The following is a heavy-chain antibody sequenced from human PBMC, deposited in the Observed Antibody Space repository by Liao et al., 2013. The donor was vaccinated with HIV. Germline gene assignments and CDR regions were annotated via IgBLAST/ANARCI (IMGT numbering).Heavy chain of an antibody. D-gene: IGHD3-10*01. CDR2: IYYSGST. V-gene: IGHV4-34*11. Sequence: QVQLQQWGAGLLKPSETLSLTCAVYGGSFSAYYWSWIRQPPGKGLEWIGYIYYSGSTNYNPSLKSRVTISVDTSKNQFSLKLSSVTAADTAVYYCARGVTMVRGVLNDYWGQGTLVTVSS. CDR1: GGSFSAYY. CDR3: ARGVTMVRGVLNDY. J-gene: IGHJ4*02.